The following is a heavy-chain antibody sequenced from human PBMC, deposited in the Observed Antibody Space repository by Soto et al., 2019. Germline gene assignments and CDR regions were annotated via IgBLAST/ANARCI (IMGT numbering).Heavy chain of an antibody. V-gene: IGHV1-3*01. CDR2: INAGNGNT. CDR3: ARSRLHDGYSYGPYYFDY. Sequence: ASVNVSCKASGYTFTSYAMHWVRQAPGQRREWMGWINAGNGNTKYSQKFQGRVTITRDTSASTAYMELGSLRSEDTAVYYCARSRLHDGYSYGPYYFDYWGQGTLVTV. D-gene: IGHD5-18*01. J-gene: IGHJ4*02. CDR1: GYTFTSYA.